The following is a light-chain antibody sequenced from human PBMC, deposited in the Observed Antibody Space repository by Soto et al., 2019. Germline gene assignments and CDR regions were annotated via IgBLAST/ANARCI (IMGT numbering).Light chain of an antibody. CDR2: GAS. V-gene: IGKV3-20*01. J-gene: IGKJ4*01. CDR1: QSVSSSY. Sequence: EIVLTQSPGTLSLSPGERATLSCRASQSVSSSYLAWYQQKPGQAPRLLIYGASSSATGIPDRFSGSGSGTDFTLTISRLEPDDFGVYYCQQYGNSPFNFGGGTKVE. CDR3: QQYGNSPFN.